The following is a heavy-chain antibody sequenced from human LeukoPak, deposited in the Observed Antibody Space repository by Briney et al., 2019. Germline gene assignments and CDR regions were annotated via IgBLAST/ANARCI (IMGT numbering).Heavy chain of an antibody. CDR1: GFTFSNNW. CDR2: IKQDGSEK. D-gene: IGHD6-19*01. J-gene: IGHJ5*02. CDR3: ARDQGWPLNRFDI. V-gene: IGHV3-7*01. Sequence: PGGSLRLSCAASGFTFSNNWMSWVRQAPGKGLEWVANIKQDGSEKNYVDSVKGRFTISRDNAKNSLYLQMNSLRAEDTAVYYCARDQGWPLNRFDIWGQGTLVTVSS.